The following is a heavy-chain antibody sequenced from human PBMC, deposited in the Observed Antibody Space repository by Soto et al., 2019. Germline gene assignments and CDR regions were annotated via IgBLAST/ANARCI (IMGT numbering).Heavy chain of an antibody. CDR3: ARGSTIFGVVTQMGDY. J-gene: IGHJ4*02. V-gene: IGHV1-18*01. CDR2: ISAYNGNT. Sequence: QVQLVQSGAEVKKPGASVKVSCKASGYTFTSYGISWVRQAPGQGLEWMGWISAYNGNTNYAQKLQGSVTMTTDTSTSTAYMELKSLRSDDTAVYYCARGSTIFGVVTQMGDYWGQGTLVTVSS. D-gene: IGHD3-3*01. CDR1: GYTFTSYG.